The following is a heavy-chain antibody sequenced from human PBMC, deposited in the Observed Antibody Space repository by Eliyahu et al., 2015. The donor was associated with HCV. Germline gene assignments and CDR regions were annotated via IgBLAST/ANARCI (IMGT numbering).Heavy chain of an antibody. CDR1: GGSISSSSYY. D-gene: IGHD5-12*01. J-gene: IGHJ4*02. CDR3: ARGSDIVATIDY. CDR2: IYYSGST. V-gene: IGHV4-39*07. Sequence: QLQLQESGPGLVKPSETLSLTCTVSGGSISSSSYYWGWIRQPPGKGLEWIGSIYYSGSTYYNPSLKSRVTISVDTSKNQFSLKLSSVTAADTAVYYCARGSDIVATIDYWGQGTLVTVSS.